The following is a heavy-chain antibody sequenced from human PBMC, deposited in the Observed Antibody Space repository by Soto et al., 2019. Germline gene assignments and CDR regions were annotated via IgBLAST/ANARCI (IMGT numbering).Heavy chain of an antibody. CDR2: MYSSGST. J-gene: IGHJ4*02. D-gene: IGHD3-16*02. V-gene: IGHV4-31*03. CDR3: ARGKVMITLGGLIVFDH. CDR1: GGPINSGNYY. Sequence: SETLSLTCTVSGGPINSGNYYWSWIRQHPGKGLEWIGYMYSSGSTYYNASLKSRLTISVDTSRNQFSLKLISVTAADTAVYYCARGKVMITLGGLIVFDHWGQGTLVTVSS.